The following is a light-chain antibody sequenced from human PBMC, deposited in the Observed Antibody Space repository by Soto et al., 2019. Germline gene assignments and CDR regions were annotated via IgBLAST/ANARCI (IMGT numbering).Light chain of an antibody. V-gene: IGLV2-14*01. CDR2: EVT. J-gene: IGLJ1*01. Sequence: QSALTQPASVSGSPGQSIAISCSGTNSDIADYNSVSWYQQHPGKAPKLMISEVTYRPSGVSNRFSGSKSGNTASLTISGLQTEDEADYYCSSYSRTSTLLFGTGTKVTVL. CDR3: SSYSRTSTLL. CDR1: NSDIADYNS.